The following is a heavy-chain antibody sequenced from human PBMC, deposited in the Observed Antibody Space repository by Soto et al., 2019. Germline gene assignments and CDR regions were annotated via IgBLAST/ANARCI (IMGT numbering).Heavy chain of an antibody. Sequence: SGGSLRLSCAASGFTFSSYAMSWVRQAPGKGLEWVSAISGSGGSTYYADSVKGRFTISRDNSKNTLYLQMNSLRAEDTAVYYCAKDGESYYYYYYYMDVWGKGTTVTVSS. D-gene: IGHD7-27*01. V-gene: IGHV3-23*01. CDR1: GFTFSSYA. CDR3: AKDGESYYYYYYYMDV. CDR2: ISGSGGST. J-gene: IGHJ6*03.